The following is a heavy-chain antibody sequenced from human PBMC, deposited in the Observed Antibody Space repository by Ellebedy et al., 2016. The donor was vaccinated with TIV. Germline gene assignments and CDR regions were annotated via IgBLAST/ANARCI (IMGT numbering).Heavy chain of an antibody. CDR2: ISYDGSNK. J-gene: IGHJ6*02. V-gene: IGHV3-30*04. CDR1: GFTFSSYA. D-gene: IGHD6-13*01. Sequence: GESLKISXAASGFTFSSYAMHWVRQAPGKGLEWVAVISYDGSNKYYADSVKGRFTISRDNSKNTLYLQMNSLRAEDTAVYYCAKDLISSSWRRGNYYGMDVWGQGTTVTVSS. CDR3: AKDLISSSWRRGNYYGMDV.